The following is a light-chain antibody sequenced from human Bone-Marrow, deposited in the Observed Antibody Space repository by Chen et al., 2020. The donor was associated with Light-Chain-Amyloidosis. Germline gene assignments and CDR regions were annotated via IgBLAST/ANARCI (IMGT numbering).Light chain of an antibody. J-gene: IGKJ2*01. CDR3: EHDDGRPYT. V-gene: IGKV1-33*01. Sequence: DIQMTQSPSSLSVSIGDRVTITCQASQDIRNYLNWYQQKPGKPPKLLIYDASNLQTGVPSRFSGRVSGTEFTFTINNLQPDDFATDFCEHDDGRPYTFGQWTKLEIK. CDR2: DAS. CDR1: QDIRNY.